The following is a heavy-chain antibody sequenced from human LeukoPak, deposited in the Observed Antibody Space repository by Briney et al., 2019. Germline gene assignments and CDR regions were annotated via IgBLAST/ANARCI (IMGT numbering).Heavy chain of an antibody. J-gene: IGHJ3*02. V-gene: IGHV4-59*12. CDR1: GGSFSGYY. Sequence: SETLSLTCAVYGGSFSGYYWSWIRQPPGKGLDWIGYMYYNGSTNYNPSLKSRVTISVDTSKNQFSLKLSSETAADTAVYYCARYYYDSSGYYTRQLNAFDIWGQGTMVTVSS. D-gene: IGHD3-22*01. CDR2: MYYNGST. CDR3: ARYYYDSSGYYTRQLNAFDI.